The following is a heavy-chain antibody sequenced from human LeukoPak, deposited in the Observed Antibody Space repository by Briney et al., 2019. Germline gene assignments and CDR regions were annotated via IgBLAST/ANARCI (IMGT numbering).Heavy chain of an antibody. CDR3: VKDPSGAAASRSFDF. CDR1: GFTFSNYG. D-gene: IGHD6-13*01. V-gene: IGHV3-30*02. CDR2: IRSDSSYI. J-gene: IGHJ4*02. Sequence: GGSLRLSRAPSGFTFSNYGMHWVRQAPGTGLEWVAFIRSDSSYIYHLESVKGRFTISRDNSKNTLYLQMHSLRPEDTALYYCVKDPSGAAASRSFDFWGQGTLVTVSS.